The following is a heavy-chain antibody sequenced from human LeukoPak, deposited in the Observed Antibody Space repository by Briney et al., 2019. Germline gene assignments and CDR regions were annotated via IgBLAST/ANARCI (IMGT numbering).Heavy chain of an antibody. D-gene: IGHD5-12*01. CDR2: INPNSGGT. CDR3: ARGRVTVASDWYFDL. V-gene: IGHV1-2*02. J-gene: IGHJ2*01. Sequence: ASVKVSCKASGYTFTGYYMHWVRQAPGQGLEWMGWINPNSGGTNYAQKFQGRVTMTRDTSISTAYMELSMLRSDDTAVYYCARGRVTVASDWYFDLWGCGTLVTVSS. CDR1: GYTFTGYY.